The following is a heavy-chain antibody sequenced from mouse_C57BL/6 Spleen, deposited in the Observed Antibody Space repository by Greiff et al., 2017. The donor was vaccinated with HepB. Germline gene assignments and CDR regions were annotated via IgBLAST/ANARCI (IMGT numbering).Heavy chain of an antibody. CDR3: ARVIYYDPHWYFDV. V-gene: IGHV1-39*01. J-gene: IGHJ1*03. CDR1: GYSFTDYN. Sequence: VQLKQSGPELVKPGASVKISCKASGYSFTDYNMNWVKQSNGKSLEWIGVINPNYGTTSYNQKFKGKATLTVDQSSSTAYMQLNSLTSEDSAVYYCARVIYYDPHWYFDVWGTGTTVTVSS. D-gene: IGHD2-4*01. CDR2: INPNYGTT.